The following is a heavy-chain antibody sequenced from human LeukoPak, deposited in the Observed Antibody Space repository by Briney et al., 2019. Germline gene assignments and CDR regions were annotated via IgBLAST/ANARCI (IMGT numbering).Heavy chain of an antibody. D-gene: IGHD6-13*01. Sequence: SETLSLTCAVYGGSFSGYYWSWIRQPPGKGLEWIGEINHSGSTNYNPSLKSRVTISVDTSKNQFSLKLSSVTAADTAVYYCAREKVPHSSSWYAFDIWGQGTMVTVSS. V-gene: IGHV4-34*01. CDR3: AREKVPHSSSWYAFDI. J-gene: IGHJ3*02. CDR2: INHSGST. CDR1: GGSFSGYY.